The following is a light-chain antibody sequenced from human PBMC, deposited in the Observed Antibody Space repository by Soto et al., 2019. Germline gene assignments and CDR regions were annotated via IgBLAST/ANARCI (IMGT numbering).Light chain of an antibody. Sequence: EIVLTQSPSTLSLFPGERATLSCRASQSVSSSYLAWYQKKPGQAPRLLVYGASGRATAIPDRFGGSGSGTDFTLTITRLETDAFAVYYCQHYYNSRITLGQGTRLEI. CDR3: QHYYNSRIT. CDR2: GAS. CDR1: QSVSSSY. V-gene: IGKV3-20*01. J-gene: IGKJ5*01.